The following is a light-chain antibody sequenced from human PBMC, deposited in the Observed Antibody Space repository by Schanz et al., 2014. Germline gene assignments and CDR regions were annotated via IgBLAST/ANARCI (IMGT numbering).Light chain of an antibody. V-gene: IGKV1-5*01. Sequence: DIQMTQSPSTLSASVGDRVTITCRASQSINSWLAWYQQKPGKAPKVLIYDASSLESGVPSRFSGSGSGTEFTLTISSLQPDDFATYYCQQYNSYSITFGQGTRLDIK. CDR2: DAS. CDR1: QSINSW. CDR3: QQYNSYSIT. J-gene: IGKJ5*01.